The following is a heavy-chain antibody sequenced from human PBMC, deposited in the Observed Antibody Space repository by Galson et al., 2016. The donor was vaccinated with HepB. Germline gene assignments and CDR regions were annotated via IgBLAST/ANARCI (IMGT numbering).Heavy chain of an antibody. J-gene: IGHJ4*02. CDR1: GFTFNNYA. CDR2: IWYDGTNK. Sequence: SLRLSCAASGFTFNNYAMHWVRQAPGKGLEWVALIWYDGTNKYYADSVKGRFTISRDNSQKTLYLHMNSLRAEDTALYYCARQLKIMSGGIIVEDQPLDSWGQGTLVTVSS. V-gene: IGHV3-30*04. CDR3: ARQLKIMSGGIIVEDQPLDS. D-gene: IGHD3-16*02.